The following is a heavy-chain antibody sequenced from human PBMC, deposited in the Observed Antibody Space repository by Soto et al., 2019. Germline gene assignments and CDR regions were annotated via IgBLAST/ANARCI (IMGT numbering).Heavy chain of an antibody. Sequence: LRLSCTASGFIFGDYAMNWVRQAPGKGLEWVGFIRSTPYGGTSEYAASVKGRFTISRDDFKSIAYLQMNSLKTEDTGVYYCSRGARYSSSPDDYWGQGTLVTVSS. J-gene: IGHJ4*02. CDR1: GFIFGDYA. CDR3: SRGARYSSSPDDY. D-gene: IGHD6-13*01. CDR2: IRSTPYGGTS. V-gene: IGHV3-49*04.